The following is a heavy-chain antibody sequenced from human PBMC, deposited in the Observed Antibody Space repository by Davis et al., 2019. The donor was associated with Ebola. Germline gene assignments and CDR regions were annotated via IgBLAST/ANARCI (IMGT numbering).Heavy chain of an antibody. CDR3: ARLGYSSYSPHSFDY. CDR1: GGSISSSSYY. V-gene: IGHV4-39*01. Sequence: SETLSLTCTVSGGSISSSSYYWGWIRQPPGKGLEWIGSIYYSGSTYYNPSLKSRVTISVDTSKNQFSLKLSSVTAADTAVYYCARLGYSSYSPHSFDYWGQGTLVTVSS. J-gene: IGHJ4*02. CDR2: IYYSGST. D-gene: IGHD6-6*01.